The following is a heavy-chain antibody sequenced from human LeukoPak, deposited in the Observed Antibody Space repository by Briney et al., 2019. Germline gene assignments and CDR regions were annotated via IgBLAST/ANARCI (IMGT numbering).Heavy chain of an antibody. CDR3: AKSTSTTVAPRDSFDI. J-gene: IGHJ3*02. CDR1: GFTFSSYE. Sequence: GGSLRLSCAASGFTFSSYEMNWVRQAPGKGLEWVSYISSSGSTIYYAESVKGRFTISRDNAKNSLYLQMNSLTSEDTAVYHCAKSTSTTVAPRDSFDIWGQGTMVTVSS. V-gene: IGHV3-48*03. D-gene: IGHD4-23*01. CDR2: ISSSGSTI.